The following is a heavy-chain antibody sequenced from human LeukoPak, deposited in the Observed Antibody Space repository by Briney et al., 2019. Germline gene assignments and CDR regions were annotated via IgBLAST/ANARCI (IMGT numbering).Heavy chain of an antibody. CDR1: GYSFTTFA. D-gene: IGHD6-19*01. V-gene: IGHV1-18*01. CDR2: ISAYNGNT. J-gene: IGHJ4*02. CDR3: ARSGYSSGWYELDY. Sequence: GASVKVSCKASGYSFTTFAMNWVRQAPGQGLEWMGWISAYNGNTNYAQKLQGRVTMTTDTSTSTAYMELRSLRSDDTAVYYCARSGYSSGWYELDYWGQGTLVTVSS.